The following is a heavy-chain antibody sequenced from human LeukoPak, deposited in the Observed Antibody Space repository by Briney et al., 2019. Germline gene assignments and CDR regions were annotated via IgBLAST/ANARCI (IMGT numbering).Heavy chain of an antibody. CDR3: ARAITIFGSPGYYYGMDV. V-gene: IGHV3-30-3*01. Sequence: PGGSLRLSCAASGFTFSSYAMHWVRQAPGKGLEWVAVISYDGSNKYYADSVKGRFTISRDNSKNTLYLQMNSLRAEDTAVYYCARAITIFGSPGYYYGMDVWGQGTRSPSP. CDR2: ISYDGSNK. CDR1: GFTFSSYA. J-gene: IGHJ6*02. D-gene: IGHD3-3*01.